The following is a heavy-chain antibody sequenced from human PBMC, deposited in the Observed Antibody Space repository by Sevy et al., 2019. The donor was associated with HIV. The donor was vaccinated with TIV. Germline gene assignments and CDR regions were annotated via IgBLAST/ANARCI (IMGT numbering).Heavy chain of an antibody. V-gene: IGHV1-2*02. D-gene: IGHD1-7*01. CDR2: INPKNGAT. J-gene: IGHJ4*02. CDR3: ARFYTFGITGYFDS. CDR1: GYTLSGYY. Sequence: ASVKVSCKASGYTLSGYYIHWVRQAPGQGLEWMGWINPKNGATNYAQRFQGRVTMTRDTSINTAYMELDRLNSDDTAVYFCARFYTFGITGYFDSWGQGTLVTVSS.